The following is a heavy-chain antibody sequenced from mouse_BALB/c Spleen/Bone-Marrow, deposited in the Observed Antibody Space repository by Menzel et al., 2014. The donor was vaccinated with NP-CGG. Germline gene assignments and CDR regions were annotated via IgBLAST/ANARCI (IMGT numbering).Heavy chain of an antibody. Sequence: VQLHQSGAELVRPGSSVKISCKASGYAFSSYWMSWVKQRPGQGLEWIGQIYPGDGDTNYNGKFKGKATLTADKSSSTAYMQLSSLTSEDSAVYFCARWLPAMDYWGQGTSVTVSS. J-gene: IGHJ4*01. CDR1: GYAFSSYW. D-gene: IGHD2-2*01. CDR2: IYPGDGDT. V-gene: IGHV1-80*01. CDR3: ARWLPAMDY.